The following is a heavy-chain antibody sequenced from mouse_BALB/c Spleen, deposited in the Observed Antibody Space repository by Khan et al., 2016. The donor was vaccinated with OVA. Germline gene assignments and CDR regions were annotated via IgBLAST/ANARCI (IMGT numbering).Heavy chain of an antibody. J-gene: IGHJ4*01. CDR2: ISTYTGEP. V-gene: IGHV9-3-1*01. Sequence: QIQLVQSGPELKKPGETVKISCKASGYTFTNYGMNWVKQAPGKALKWMGWISTYTGEPTYADDFKGRFAFSLATSASTAYLQINNLKNEDTATYFCTRPPHFSYVLVYWGQGTSVTVSS. CDR1: GYTFTNYG. CDR3: TRPPHFSYVLVY.